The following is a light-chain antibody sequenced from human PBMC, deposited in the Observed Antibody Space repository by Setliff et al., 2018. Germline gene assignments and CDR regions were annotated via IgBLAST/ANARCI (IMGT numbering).Light chain of an antibody. V-gene: IGLV2-8*01. CDR3: ISYAGSNNYV. CDR2: EVT. J-gene: IGLJ1*01. CDR1: GSDVGAYKF. Sequence: QSALAQPASVSGSPGQSIAVSCTGSGSDVGAYKFVSWFQQHPGKAPKLMIYEVTKRPSGVPDRFSGSKSGNTASLTVSGLQAEDEADYYCISYAGSNNYVFGTGTKVTVL.